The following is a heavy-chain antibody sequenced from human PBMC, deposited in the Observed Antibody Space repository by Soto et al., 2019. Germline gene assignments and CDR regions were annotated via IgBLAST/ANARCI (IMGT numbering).Heavy chain of an antibody. CDR2: INKDGSEK. CDR1: GFTFTNYW. Sequence: GGSLRLSCVASGFTFTNYWITWIRQAPGKGLEWVANINKDGSEKSYVDSVKGRFTISRDNADNSVYLQMNSLRAEDTALYYCGRDEVRNGVGVWGQGTTVTVSS. CDR3: GRDEVRNGVGV. J-gene: IGHJ6*02. V-gene: IGHV3-7*01.